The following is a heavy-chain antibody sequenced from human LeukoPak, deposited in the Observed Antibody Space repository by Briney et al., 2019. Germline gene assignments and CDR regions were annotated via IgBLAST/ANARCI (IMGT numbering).Heavy chain of an antibody. J-gene: IGHJ4*02. CDR2: IYYRGST. CDR3: AGSPGSGSTFDY. CDR1: GGSISSYH. V-gene: IGHV4-59*01. Sequence: PSETLSLTCTVSGGSISSYHWTWLRPPPGKGLEWIGYIYYRGSTNYNPSLKSRVTISVDTSKNQFSLRLISVPAADTAVYYCAGSPGSGSTFDYWGQGTLVIVSS. D-gene: IGHD3-10*01.